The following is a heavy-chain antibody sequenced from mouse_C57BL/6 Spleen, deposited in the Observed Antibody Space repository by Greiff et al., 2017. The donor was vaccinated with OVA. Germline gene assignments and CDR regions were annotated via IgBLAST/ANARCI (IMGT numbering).Heavy chain of an antibody. CDR2: IYPGSGGT. V-gene: IGHV1-55*01. Sequence: QVQLQQPGAELVKPGASVKMSCKASGYTFTSYWITWVKQRPGQGLEWIGDIYPGSGGTNYNEKFKSKATLTVDTSSRTANMQLSSLTSEDAAVYYCAREVVARYFDVWGTGTTVTVSS. CDR1: GYTFTSYW. D-gene: IGHD1-1*01. J-gene: IGHJ1*03. CDR3: AREVVARYFDV.